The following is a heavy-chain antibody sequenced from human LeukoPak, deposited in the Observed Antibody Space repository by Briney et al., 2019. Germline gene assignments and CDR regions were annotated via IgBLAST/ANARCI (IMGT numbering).Heavy chain of an antibody. CDR2: INHSGST. Sequence: AGTLSLTCAVSGVSISSSNYWSWVRQPPGKGLEWIGEINHSGSTNYNPSLKSRVTILVDTSKNQFSLKLSSVTAADTAVYYCARGHSPVTTKVSYFQHWGQGTLVTVSS. CDR3: ARGHSPVTTKVSYFQH. D-gene: IGHD4-17*01. CDR1: GVSISSSNY. J-gene: IGHJ1*01. V-gene: IGHV4-4*02.